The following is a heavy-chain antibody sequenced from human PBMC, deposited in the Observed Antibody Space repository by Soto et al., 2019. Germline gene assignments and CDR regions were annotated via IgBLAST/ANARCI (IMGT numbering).Heavy chain of an antibody. CDR2: IVVGSGNT. V-gene: IGHV1-58*01. D-gene: IGHD3-16*01. CDR1: GFTFTSSA. Sequence: SVKVSCKASGFTFTSSAVQWVRQARGQRLEWIGWIVVGSGNTNYAQKFQERVTITRDMSTSTAYMELSSLRSEDTAVYYCAADGAIIFGSAWFDPWGQGTLVTVSS. J-gene: IGHJ5*02. CDR3: AADGAIIFGSAWFDP.